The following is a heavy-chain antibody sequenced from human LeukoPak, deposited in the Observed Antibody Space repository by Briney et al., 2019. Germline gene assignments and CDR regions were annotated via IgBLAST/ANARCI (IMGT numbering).Heavy chain of an antibody. V-gene: IGHV3-23*01. J-gene: IGHJ3*02. CDR1: GFTFSSYA. Sequence: GGSLRLSCAASGFTFSSYAMSWVRQAPGKGLEWDSAISGSGGSTYYADSVKGRFTISRDNSKNTLYLQMNSLRAEDTAVYYCAKPQIVVVPAAILGGFAFDIWGQGTMVTVSS. CDR3: AKPQIVVVPAAILGGFAFDI. D-gene: IGHD2-2*02. CDR2: ISGSGGST.